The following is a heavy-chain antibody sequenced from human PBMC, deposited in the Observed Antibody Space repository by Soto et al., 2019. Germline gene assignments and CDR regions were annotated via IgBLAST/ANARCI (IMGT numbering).Heavy chain of an antibody. Sequence: SETLSLTCTVSGDSIRNRNYYWGWIRQPPGKGLEWIVSRYDDESTFYNPSLKRRVTVSIDTSKKQFSLKMTSVTAADMGVYYCARGIYEGSSGDYLDVWGQGNLVT. J-gene: IGHJ4*02. D-gene: IGHD3-22*01. CDR1: GDSIRNRNYY. CDR2: RYDDEST. V-gene: IGHV4-39*01. CDR3: ARGIYEGSSGDYLDV.